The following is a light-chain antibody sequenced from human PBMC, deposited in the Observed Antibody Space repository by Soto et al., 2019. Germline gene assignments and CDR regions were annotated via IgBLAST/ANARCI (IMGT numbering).Light chain of an antibody. V-gene: IGLV2-11*01. CDR3: CSYGGSYTWV. CDR1: SGDVGGYNF. CDR2: DVS. J-gene: IGLJ3*02. Sequence: QSVLTQPRSVSGSPGQSVTISCTGASGDVGGYNFVSWYQQHPGKAPTLMIFDVSQRPSGVPERFSGSKSGNTASLTISGLQAEDEADYYCCSYGGSYTWVFGGGTKLTVL.